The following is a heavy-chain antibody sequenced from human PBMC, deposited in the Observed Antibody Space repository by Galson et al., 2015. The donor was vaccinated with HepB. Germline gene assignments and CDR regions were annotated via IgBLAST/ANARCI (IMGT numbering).Heavy chain of an antibody. Sequence: LRLSCAASGFTFGDYTMSWFRQAPGKGLEWVGSIRSKAYGGTTEYVASVKRRFTISRHDSKSIAYLQINSLKTEDTAVYYCTGDRKGGYGPFDYWGQGTLVSVS. V-gene: IGHV3-49*03. D-gene: IGHD5-12*01. CDR2: IRSKAYGGTT. CDR1: GFTFGDYT. CDR3: TGDRKGGYGPFDY. J-gene: IGHJ4*02.